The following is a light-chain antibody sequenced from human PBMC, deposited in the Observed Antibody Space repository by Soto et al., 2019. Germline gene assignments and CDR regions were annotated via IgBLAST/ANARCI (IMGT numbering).Light chain of an antibody. J-gene: IGLJ2*01. CDR2: EGS. CDR1: SSDVGSYNL. V-gene: IGLV2-23*03. Sequence: QSALTQPASVSGSPGQSITISCTGTSSDVGSYNLVSGYQQHPGKAPKLMIYEGSKRPSGVSNRFSGSKSGNTASLTISGLQAEDEADYYCCSYAGSSTFGVFGGGTKLTVL. CDR3: CSYAGSSTFGV.